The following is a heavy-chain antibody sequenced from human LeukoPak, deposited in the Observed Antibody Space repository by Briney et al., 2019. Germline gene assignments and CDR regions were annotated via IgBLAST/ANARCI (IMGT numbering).Heavy chain of an antibody. Sequence: PGGPLRLSCAASGFTFSSYWMSWVRQAPGKGLEWVANIKQDGSEKYYVDSVKGRFTISRDNAKNSLYLQMNSLRAEDTAVYYCAREITVTTLGHYYYGMDVWGQGTTVTVSS. V-gene: IGHV3-7*01. CDR1: GFTFSSYW. CDR2: IKQDGSEK. D-gene: IGHD4-17*01. CDR3: AREITVTTLGHYYYGMDV. J-gene: IGHJ6*02.